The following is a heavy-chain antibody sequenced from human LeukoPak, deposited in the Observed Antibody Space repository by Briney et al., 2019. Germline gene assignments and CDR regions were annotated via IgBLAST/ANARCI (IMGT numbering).Heavy chain of an antibody. V-gene: IGHV4-59*01. CDR2: IYYSGST. CDR3: ARIRDGYTVFDY. Sequence: SETLSLTCTVSGGPIRSFYWSWIRQPPGKGLEWIGDIYYSGSTNYNPSLRSRVTISVDASKNQFSLKLSSVTAADMAVYYCARIRDGYTVFDYWGQGTLVTVSS. J-gene: IGHJ4*02. CDR1: GGPIRSFY. D-gene: IGHD5-24*01.